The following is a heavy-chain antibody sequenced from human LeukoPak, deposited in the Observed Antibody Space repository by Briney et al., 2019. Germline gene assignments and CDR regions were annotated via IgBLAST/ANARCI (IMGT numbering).Heavy chain of an antibody. CDR1: GFTFSDYY. J-gene: IGHJ6*03. Sequence: PGGFLRLSCAASGFTFSDYYMSWIRQAPGKGLEWVSYISSSGSTIYYADSVKGRFTISRDNAKNSLYLQMNSLRAEDTAVYYCARAAPGLRFYTDVWGKGTTVTVSS. CDR3: ARAAPGLRFYTDV. CDR2: ISSSGSTI. V-gene: IGHV3-11*01. D-gene: IGHD3-3*01.